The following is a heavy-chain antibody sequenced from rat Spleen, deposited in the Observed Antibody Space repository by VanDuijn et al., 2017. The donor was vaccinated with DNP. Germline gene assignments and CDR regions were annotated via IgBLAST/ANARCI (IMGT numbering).Heavy chain of an antibody. CDR3: AIYCYSGDHWFAY. CDR1: GFTFSDYY. Sequence: EVHLVESGGGLVQPGRSLKLSCAASGFTFSDYYMAWVRQAPTKGLEWVAYIRYDGGNTYYGDSVKGRFTISRDNAKNTLYLQMYSLRSEDTATYYCAIYCYSGDHWFAYWGQGTLVTVSS. CDR2: IRYDGGNT. J-gene: IGHJ3*01. V-gene: IGHV5-20*01. D-gene: IGHD1-1*01.